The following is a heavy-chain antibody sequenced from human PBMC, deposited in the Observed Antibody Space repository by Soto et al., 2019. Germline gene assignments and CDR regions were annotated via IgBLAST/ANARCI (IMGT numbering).Heavy chain of an antibody. CDR1: GFTFSSFW. CDR2: INTDGSST. Sequence: EVQLVESGGGLVQPGGSLRLSCAVSGFTFSSFWMHWVRQAPGEGLVWVSRINTDGSSTSYADSVKGRFTISRDNAKKKPYLQRNGLRVEDTAMFYCAKRVVDTFCWSYWGQGPLFTVSS. J-gene: IGHJ4*02. CDR3: AKRVVDTFCWSY. V-gene: IGHV3-74*01. D-gene: IGHD2-2*01.